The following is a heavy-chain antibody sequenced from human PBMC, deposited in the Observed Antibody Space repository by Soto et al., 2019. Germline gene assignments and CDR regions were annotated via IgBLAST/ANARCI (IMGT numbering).Heavy chain of an antibody. D-gene: IGHD2-15*01. CDR2: IYPGDSDT. J-gene: IGHJ6*04. V-gene: IGHV5-51*01. CDR3: ATAYCSGGSCYPPYYYYGMDV. CDR1: GYSLRIYL. Sequence: LKISCTDCGYSLRIYLIGSVRQMPVKNLESMGIIYPGDSDTRYSLSFQGQVTISADKSISTAYLQWSRLKASDTAMYYCATAYCSGGSCYPPYYYYGMDVWGKWTTVTIS.